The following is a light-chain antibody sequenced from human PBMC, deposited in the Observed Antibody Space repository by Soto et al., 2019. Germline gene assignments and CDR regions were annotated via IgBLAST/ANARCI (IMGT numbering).Light chain of an antibody. CDR1: SGDVGGYNY. Sequence: QSVLTQPASVSGSPGQPITISCTGTSGDVGGYNYVSWYQQHPGKAPKLMIYDVSNRPSGVSNRFSGSKSGNTASLTISGLQAEDEADYYCSSYTSSSTYVFGTGTKATVL. V-gene: IGLV2-14*01. CDR2: DVS. J-gene: IGLJ1*01. CDR3: SSYTSSSTYV.